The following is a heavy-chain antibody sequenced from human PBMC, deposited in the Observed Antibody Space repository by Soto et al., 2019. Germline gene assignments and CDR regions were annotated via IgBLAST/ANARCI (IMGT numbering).Heavy chain of an antibody. J-gene: IGHJ6*02. D-gene: IGHD2-2*01. CDR3: AKVHCSSTTCYPNYYYYYGMDV. CDR2: ISYDGSNK. CDR1: GFTFSNYG. Sequence: PVGSLRLSCAASGFTFSNYGMHWVRQAPGKGLEWVAVISYDGSNKYYVDSVKGRFTISRDSSKNTLYLQMNSLRAEDTAVYYCAKVHCSSTTCYPNYYYYYGMDVWGQGTTVTVSS. V-gene: IGHV3-30*18.